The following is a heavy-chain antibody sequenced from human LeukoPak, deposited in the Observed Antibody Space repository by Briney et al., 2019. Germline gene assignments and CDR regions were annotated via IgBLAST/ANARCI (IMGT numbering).Heavy chain of an antibody. Sequence: GGSLRLSCAASGFTFTNAWMYWVRQAPGKGLEWVSTISGSGGAGTYYADSVKGRFTVSRDNSRNTLYLPMNSLRAEDTAVYYCVKDRGGSPFYDMDVWGQGTTVTVS. D-gene: IGHD1-26*01. CDR3: VKDRGGSPFYDMDV. CDR2: ISGSGGAGT. V-gene: IGHV3-23*01. CDR1: GFTFTNAW. J-gene: IGHJ6*02.